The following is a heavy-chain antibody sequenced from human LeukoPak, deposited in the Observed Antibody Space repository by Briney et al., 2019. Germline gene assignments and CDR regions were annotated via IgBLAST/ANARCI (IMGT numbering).Heavy chain of an antibody. V-gene: IGHV3-23*01. Sequence: PGGSLRLSCAASGFTFSSYAMSWVRQAPGKGLEWVSTISGSGGVTYYPDSVRGRFTISRDNSKNTLHLQKDSLRAEDTAVYYCAKHSPEYYYDSSGYYYSPDYWGQGTLVTVSS. CDR2: ISGSGGVT. D-gene: IGHD3-22*01. CDR1: GFTFSSYA. J-gene: IGHJ4*02. CDR3: AKHSPEYYYDSSGYYYSPDY.